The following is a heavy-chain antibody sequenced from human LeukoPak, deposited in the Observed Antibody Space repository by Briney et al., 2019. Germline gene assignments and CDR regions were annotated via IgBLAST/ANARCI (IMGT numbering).Heavy chain of an antibody. CDR3: ASRGDTSGYYYFDY. D-gene: IGHD3-22*01. J-gene: IGHJ4*02. V-gene: IGHV3-11*03. CDR1: GFTFSSYA. CDR2: ISGGSSYT. Sequence: PGGSLRPSCAASGFTFSSYAMSWVRQAPGKGLEWVSYISGGSSYTNYADSVKGRFTISRDNAKNSLYLQMNSLRAEDTAVYYCASRGDTSGYYYFDYWGQGTLVTVSS.